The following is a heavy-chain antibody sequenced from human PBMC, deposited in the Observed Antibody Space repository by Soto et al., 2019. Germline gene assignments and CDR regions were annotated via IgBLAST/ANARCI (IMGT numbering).Heavy chain of an antibody. V-gene: IGHV4-30-2*01. CDR3: ASLTAAGAFDI. Sequence: QLQLQESGSGLVKPSQTLSLTCAVSGGSISSGGYSWSWIRQPPGKGLEWIGYTYHSGSTHYNPSLKSRVTISVDRSKNQFSLKLMSVTAADTAVYYCASLTAAGAFDIWGQGTMVTVSS. CDR2: TYHSGST. CDR1: GGSISSGGYS. J-gene: IGHJ3*02. D-gene: IGHD6-25*01.